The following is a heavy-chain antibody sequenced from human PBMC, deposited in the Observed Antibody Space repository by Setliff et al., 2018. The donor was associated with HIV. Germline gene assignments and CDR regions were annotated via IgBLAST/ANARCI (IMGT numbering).Heavy chain of an antibody. Sequence: SETLSLTCIASGDSITNYYWSWIRQPPGKGLEWIGYIHVSGITDYNPSLKGRVTISVDTSRNQFSLKLTSGTSADTAIYYCARESLVGDSGFDYWGQGTLVTVSS. CDR3: ARESLVGDSGFDY. J-gene: IGHJ4*02. D-gene: IGHD1-26*01. CDR1: GDSITNYY. V-gene: IGHV4-4*09. CDR2: IHVSGIT.